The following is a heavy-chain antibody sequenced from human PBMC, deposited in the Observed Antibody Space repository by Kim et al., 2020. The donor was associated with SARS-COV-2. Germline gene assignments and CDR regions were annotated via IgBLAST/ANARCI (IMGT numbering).Heavy chain of an antibody. CDR3: AKDSGRITMLVVVMTGIDY. Sequence: KGRFIISRDNSKNTLYLQMNSVRAEDTAVYYCAKDSGRITMLVVVMTGIDYWGQGTLVTVSS. J-gene: IGHJ4*02. V-gene: IGHV3-30*02. D-gene: IGHD3-22*01.